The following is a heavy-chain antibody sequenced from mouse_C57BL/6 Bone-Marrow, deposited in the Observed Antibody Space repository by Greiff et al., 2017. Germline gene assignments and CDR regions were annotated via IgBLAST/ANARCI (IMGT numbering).Heavy chain of an antibody. Sequence: VKLMESGPGLVAPSQSLSITCTVSGFSLTSYAISWVRQPPGKGLEWLGVIWTGGGTNYNSALKSRLSISKDKSKSQVFLKMNSLQTDDTARYYCAHYDYGVAYWGQGTLVTVSA. J-gene: IGHJ3*01. CDR1: GFSLTSYA. D-gene: IGHD2-4*01. V-gene: IGHV2-9-1*01. CDR2: IWTGGGT. CDR3: AHYDYGVAY.